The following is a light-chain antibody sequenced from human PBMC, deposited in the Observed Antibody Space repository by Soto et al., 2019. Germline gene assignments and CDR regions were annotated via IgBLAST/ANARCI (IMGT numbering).Light chain of an antibody. J-gene: IGLJ2*01. CDR2: DND. CDR1: NSNIGGNT. Sequence: QSVLTQPPSASGTPGQRVTISCSGSNSNIGGNTVNWYQQLPATAPKLLIHDNDQRPSGVPDRFSGSKSGTSASLAISGLQSEDEADDYCAAWDDSLKGPIFGGGTKLTVL. CDR3: AAWDDSLKGPI. V-gene: IGLV1-44*01.